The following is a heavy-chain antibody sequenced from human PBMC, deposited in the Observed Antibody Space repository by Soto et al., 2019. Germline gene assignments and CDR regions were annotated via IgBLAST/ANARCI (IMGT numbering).Heavy chain of an antibody. V-gene: IGHV1-69*01. CDR3: ARVTSMVRGVIDNGFDP. J-gene: IGHJ5*02. Sequence: QVPLVQSGAEVKKPGSSVTVSCKASGGTFSSYAIHWVRQAPGQGLEWMGGIIPMYGPAKYAQRFQGRVTITADEPTATVDMELTRLTSQDTAVHYFARVTSMVRGVIDNGFDPWGHGTLVTVSS. CDR1: GGTFSSYA. D-gene: IGHD3-10*01. CDR2: IIPMYGPA.